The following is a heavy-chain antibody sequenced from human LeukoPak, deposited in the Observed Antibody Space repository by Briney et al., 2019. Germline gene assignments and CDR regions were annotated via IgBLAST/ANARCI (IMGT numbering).Heavy chain of an antibody. CDR1: GGSISSGSYY. J-gene: IGHJ5*02. D-gene: IGHD4-17*01. V-gene: IGHV4-61*02. Sequence: SQTLSLTCTVSGGSISSGSYYWSWIRQPAGKGLEWIGRIYTSGSTNYNPSLKSRVTISVDTSKNQFSLKLSSVTAADTAVYYCARANGDYGIGFDPWGQGTLVTVSS. CDR3: ARANGDYGIGFDP. CDR2: IYTSGST.